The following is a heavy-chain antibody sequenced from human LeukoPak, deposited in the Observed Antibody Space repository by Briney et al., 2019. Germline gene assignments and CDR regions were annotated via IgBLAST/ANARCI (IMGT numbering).Heavy chain of an antibody. CDR3: ARDEQYEKAFDI. D-gene: IGHD1/OR15-1a*01. Sequence: SETLSLTCAVYGGSFSGYYWSWIRQPPGKGLEWIGEINHSGSTNYNPSLKSRVTISVDTSKNQFSLKLSSVTAADTAVYYCARDEQYEKAFDIWGQGTMVTVS. V-gene: IGHV4-34*01. CDR1: GGSFSGYY. J-gene: IGHJ3*02. CDR2: INHSGST.